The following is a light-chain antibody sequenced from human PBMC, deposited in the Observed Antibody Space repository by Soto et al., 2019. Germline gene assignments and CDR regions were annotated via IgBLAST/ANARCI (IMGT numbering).Light chain of an antibody. V-gene: IGKV3-15*01. CDR3: QHQST. Sequence: EIVMTQSPATLSVSPGERATLSCRASQSVSSNLAWYQQKPGQAPRLLIYGASTRATGIPARFSGSGSGTELTLAISSLQSEDFAVYYCQHQSTFGGGTKVEIK. J-gene: IGKJ4*01. CDR2: GAS. CDR1: QSVSSN.